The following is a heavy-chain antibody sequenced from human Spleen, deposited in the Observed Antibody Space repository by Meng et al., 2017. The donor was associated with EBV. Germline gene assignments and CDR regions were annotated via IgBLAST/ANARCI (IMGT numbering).Heavy chain of an antibody. CDR3: ARSPNYEYIRGNLDS. D-gene: IGHD3-16*01. J-gene: IGHJ4*02. CDR1: GGTFSSHA. Sequence: QVHLVQSGAEVKRPGSPVKVSCKASGGTFSSHAFSWVRQAPGQGLEWVGGFIPILGPPTYAETFQGRVTITADESTATAYMEVSSLRSEDTAVYYCARSPNYEYIRGNLDSWGQGTLVTVSS. CDR2: FIPILGPP. V-gene: IGHV1-69*01.